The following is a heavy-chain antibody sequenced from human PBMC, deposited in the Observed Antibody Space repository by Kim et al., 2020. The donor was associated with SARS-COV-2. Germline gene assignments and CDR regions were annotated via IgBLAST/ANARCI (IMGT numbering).Heavy chain of an antibody. Sequence: TFYADSVKAVYTISRDNYKGTLFLEMTSLKAEDTDVYYCAKSVVGAAAFDYWSQGTQVTISS. CDR3: AKSVVGAAAFDY. D-gene: IGHD2-15*01. J-gene: IGHJ4*02. V-gene: IGHV3-23*01. CDR2: T.